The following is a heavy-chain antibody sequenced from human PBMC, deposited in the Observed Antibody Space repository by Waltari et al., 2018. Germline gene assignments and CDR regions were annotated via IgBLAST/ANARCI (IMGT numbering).Heavy chain of an antibody. D-gene: IGHD3-22*01. V-gene: IGHV3-48*04. CDR3: ARGGPNTYYYDSSGYSFDY. Sequence: EVQLVESGGGLVQPGGSLRLSCAASGFTFSSYSMNWVRQAPGKGLEWVSYISSSSSTIYYADSVKGRFTISRDNAKNSLYLQMNSLRAEDTAVYYCARGGPNTYYYDSSGYSFDYWGQGTLVTVSS. J-gene: IGHJ4*02. CDR2: ISSSSSTI. CDR1: GFTFSSYS.